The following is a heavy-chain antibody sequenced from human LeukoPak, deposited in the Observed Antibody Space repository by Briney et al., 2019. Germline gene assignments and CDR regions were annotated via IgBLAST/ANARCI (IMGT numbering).Heavy chain of an antibody. J-gene: IGHJ4*02. CDR3: ARQGVAAATTAPFDY. CDR1: GGSISSSSYY. D-gene: IGHD6-13*01. Sequence: PSETLPLTCTVSGGSISSSSYYWGWIRQPPGKGLEWIGSIYYSGSTYYNPSLKSRVTISVDTSKNQFSLKLSSVTAADTAVYYCARQGVAAATTAPFDYWGQGTLVTVSS. V-gene: IGHV4-39*07. CDR2: IYYSGST.